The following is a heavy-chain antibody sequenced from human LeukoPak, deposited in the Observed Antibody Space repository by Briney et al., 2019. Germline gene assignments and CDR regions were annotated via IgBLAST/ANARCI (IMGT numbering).Heavy chain of an antibody. CDR1: GFNVSNNY. J-gene: IGHJ4*02. Sequence: GGSLRLSCAASGFNVSNNYMNWVRQAPGKGLEWVSVIFSSGPTYYADSVKGRFTISRDTSKNALYLQMNSLRAEDTAVYYCARVDTVMAYYFDLWGQGTLVTVSS. CDR3: ARVDTVMAYYFDL. V-gene: IGHV3-53*01. CDR2: IFSSGPT. D-gene: IGHD5-18*01.